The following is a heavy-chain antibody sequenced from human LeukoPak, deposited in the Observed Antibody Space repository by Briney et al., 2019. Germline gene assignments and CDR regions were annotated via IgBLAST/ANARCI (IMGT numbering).Heavy chain of an antibody. J-gene: IGHJ4*02. Sequence: GASVKVSCKASGYTFIGYYVHWVRQAPGQGLAWMAWINPNSGGTNYAQKFPGRVTMTRDTSISTAYMELSRLRSDDTAVYYCARVSHSSGWHEGYYFDYWGQGTLVTVSS. CDR2: INPNSGGT. D-gene: IGHD6-19*01. CDR3: ARVSHSSGWHEGYYFDY. V-gene: IGHV1-2*02. CDR1: GYTFIGYY.